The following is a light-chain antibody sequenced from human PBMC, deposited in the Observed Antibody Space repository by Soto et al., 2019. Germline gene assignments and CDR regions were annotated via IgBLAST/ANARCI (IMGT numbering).Light chain of an antibody. V-gene: IGKV3-15*01. J-gene: IGKJ5*01. CDR3: HQDNIRPRP. Sequence: IVMAHTPEKMSVSPGERATLSCWASQSVSSNLAWYQQKPGQAPRLLIYGASTRATGIPARFSGSGSGTEFTLTITSPQSGDFAVYYCHQDNIRPRPFGLGTQLEIK. CDR2: GAS. CDR1: QSVSSN.